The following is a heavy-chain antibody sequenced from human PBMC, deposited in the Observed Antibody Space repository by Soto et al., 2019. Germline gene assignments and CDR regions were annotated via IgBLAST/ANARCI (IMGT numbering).Heavy chain of an antibody. Sequence: QLQLQESGPGLVKPSETLSLTCTVSGGSINTGSYYWGWIRQPPGKGLEWIGSIYYSGSTYYNPSLKSRVTMSVDTSKNQFSLKLSSVTAADTAVYYCARQNTGHNWFDPWGQGTLVTVSS. J-gene: IGHJ5*02. CDR1: GGSINTGSYY. V-gene: IGHV4-39*01. CDR2: IYYSGST. CDR3: ARQNTGHNWFDP. D-gene: IGHD4-17*01.